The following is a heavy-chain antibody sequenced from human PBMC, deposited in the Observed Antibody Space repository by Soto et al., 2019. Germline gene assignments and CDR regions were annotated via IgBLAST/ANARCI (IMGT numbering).Heavy chain of an antibody. V-gene: IGHV5-51*01. CDR1: GYSFTSYW. CDR2: IYPGDSDT. Sequence: GESLKISCKGSGYSFTSYWIGWVRQMPGKGLEWMGIIYPGDSDTRYSPSFQGQVTISADKSISTAYLQWSSLKASDTAMYYCARNGSCSYLCYYNSMDVWRRSSTGTVSS. CDR3: ARNGSCSYLCYYNSMDV. D-gene: IGHD2-15*01. J-gene: IGHJ6*02.